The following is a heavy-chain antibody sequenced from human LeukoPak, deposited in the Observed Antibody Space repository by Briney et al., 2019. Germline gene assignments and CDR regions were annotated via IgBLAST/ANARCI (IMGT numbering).Heavy chain of an antibody. CDR3: AKNGGGGVGGYEPRFDY. Sequence: GGSLRLSCAASGFTFSSYAMHWVRQAPGKGLEWVAVISYDGSNKYYADSVKGRFTISRDNSKNTLYLQMNSLRAEDTAVYYCAKNGGGGVGGYEPRFDYWGQGTLVTVSS. J-gene: IGHJ4*02. D-gene: IGHD5-12*01. V-gene: IGHV3-30-3*02. CDR2: ISYDGSNK. CDR1: GFTFSSYA.